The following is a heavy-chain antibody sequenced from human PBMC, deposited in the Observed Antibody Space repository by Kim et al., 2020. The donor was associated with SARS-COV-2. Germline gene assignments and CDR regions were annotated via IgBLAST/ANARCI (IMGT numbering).Heavy chain of an antibody. CDR3: ARVEQVPYFDY. J-gene: IGHJ4*02. CDR1: GGSISSYY. Sequence: SETLSLTCTVSGGSISSYYWSWIRQPPGKGLEWIGYIYYSGSTNYNPSLKSRVTISVDTSKNQFSLKLSSVTAADTAVYYCARVEQVPYFDYWGQGTLVTVSS. V-gene: IGHV4-59*01. CDR2: IYYSGST. D-gene: IGHD6-13*01.